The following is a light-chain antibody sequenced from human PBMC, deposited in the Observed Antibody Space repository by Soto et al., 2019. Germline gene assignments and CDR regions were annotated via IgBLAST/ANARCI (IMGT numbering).Light chain of an antibody. Sequence: QSVLTQPASVSGSPGQSSTISCTGTSSDIGGYDYVSWYQQHPGRVPKLMIYEVSNRPSGVSNRFSGSKSGNTASLTISGLQAEDEDDYYCSSYTSGITVIFGGGTQLTVL. CDR1: SSDIGGYDY. J-gene: IGLJ2*01. CDR2: EVS. V-gene: IGLV2-14*01. CDR3: SSYTSGITVI.